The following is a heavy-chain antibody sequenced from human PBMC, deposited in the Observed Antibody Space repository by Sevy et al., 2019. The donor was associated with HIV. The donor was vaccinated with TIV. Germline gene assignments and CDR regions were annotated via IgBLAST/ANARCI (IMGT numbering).Heavy chain of an antibody. J-gene: IGHJ4*02. CDR3: AREGCTKPHDY. Sequence: GGSLSLSCAASGFTFSKYSMSWVRQPPGKGREWVSTLSFGCGEINYADSVKGRFTISRDNSKSSVYLQMNNLRPEDTAVYYCAREGCTKPHDYWGQGTLVTVSS. CDR1: GFTFSKYS. V-gene: IGHV3-23*01. D-gene: IGHD2-8*01. CDR2: LSFGCGEI.